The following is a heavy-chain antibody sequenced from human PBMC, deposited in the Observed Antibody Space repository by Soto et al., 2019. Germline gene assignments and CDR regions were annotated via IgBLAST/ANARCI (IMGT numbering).Heavy chain of an antibody. CDR1: GGSISSGGYY. CDR3: ARDSSDFWSGHPYYYGMDV. Sequence: QVQLQESGPGLVKPSQTLSLTCTVSGGSISSGGYYWSWIRQHPGKGLEWIGYIYYSGSTYYNPSLKSRVTISVDTSKNQFSLKLSSVTAADTAVYYCARDSSDFWSGHPYYYGMDVWGQGTTVTVSS. V-gene: IGHV4-31*03. J-gene: IGHJ6*02. CDR2: IYYSGST. D-gene: IGHD3-3*01.